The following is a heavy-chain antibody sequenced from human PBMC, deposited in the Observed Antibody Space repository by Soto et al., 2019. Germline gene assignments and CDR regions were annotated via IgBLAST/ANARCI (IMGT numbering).Heavy chain of an antibody. V-gene: IGHV3-23*01. CDR1: GFTFGIFA. Sequence: WGSLRLSCAASGFTFGIFAIIFFRHSAGKGLEWVSTISGSGGSTYYADAVKGRFTISRDNSMGTLYLQMKSLRVEDTAIYYCAKEVSLGSTVDLGYWGQGALVTVSS. J-gene: IGHJ4*02. CDR2: ISGSGGST. CDR3: AKEVSLGSTVDLGY. D-gene: IGHD7-27*01.